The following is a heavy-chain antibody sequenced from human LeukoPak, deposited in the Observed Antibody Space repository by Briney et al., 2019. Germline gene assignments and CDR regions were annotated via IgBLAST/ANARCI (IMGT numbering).Heavy chain of an antibody. V-gene: IGHV3-23*01. CDR3: ASSRPFGVWGYYMDV. J-gene: IGHJ6*03. CDR1: GFTFRTYA. D-gene: IGHD3-10*01. Sequence: PGGSLRLSCAASGFTFRTYAMSWVRQAPGKGLEWVSGTSGSSGSTYYADSVKGRFTISRDNAKNTLYLQMNSLRAEDTAVYYCASSRPFGVWGYYMDVWGKGTTVTVSS. CDR2: TSGSSGST.